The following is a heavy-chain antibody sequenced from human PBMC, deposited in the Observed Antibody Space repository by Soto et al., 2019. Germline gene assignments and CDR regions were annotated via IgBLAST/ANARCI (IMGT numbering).Heavy chain of an antibody. D-gene: IGHD2-2*01. CDR2: IKFDGSEK. CDR1: GFTFSDYW. CDR3: VKDGGYCSSSTCYAPRNHYFDS. Sequence: LRLSCEASGFTFSDYWMSWVRQAPGKGPEWVANIKFDGSEKQYVDSVRGRFTISRDDSRSSLSLQMNSLRAGDTAVYYCVKDGGYCSSSTCYAPRNHYFDSWGQGTLVTVSS. J-gene: IGHJ4*02. V-gene: IGHV3-7*03.